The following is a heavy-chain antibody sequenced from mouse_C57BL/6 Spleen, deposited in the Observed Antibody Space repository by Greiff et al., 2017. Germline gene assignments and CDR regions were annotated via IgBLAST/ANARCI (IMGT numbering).Heavy chain of an antibody. CDR2: IDPSDSYT. D-gene: IGHD1-1*01. V-gene: IGHV1-50*01. CDR1: GYTFTSYW. CDR3: ATIATVDGY. J-gene: IGHJ2*01. Sequence: QVQLKQPGAELVKPGASVKLSCKASGYTFTSYWMQWVKQRPGQGLEWIGEIDPSDSYTNYNQKFKGKATLTVDTSSSTAYMQLSSLTSEDAAVYYCATIATVDGYWGQGTTLTVSS.